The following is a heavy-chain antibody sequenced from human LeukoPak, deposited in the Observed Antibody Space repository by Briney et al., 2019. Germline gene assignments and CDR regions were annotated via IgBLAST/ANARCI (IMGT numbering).Heavy chain of an antibody. CDR3: ARGHNSARRDFDY. V-gene: IGHV4-34*01. CDR1: GGSFSGYY. D-gene: IGHD4-23*01. J-gene: IGHJ4*02. CDR2: INHSGST. Sequence: KPSETLSLTCAVYGGSFSGYYWSWLRQPPGKGLEWVREINHSGSTNYNPSLKSRVTIAVDTSKNPFSLKMSSVTAGDTAVYYCARGHNSARRDFDYWGQGTLVTVSS.